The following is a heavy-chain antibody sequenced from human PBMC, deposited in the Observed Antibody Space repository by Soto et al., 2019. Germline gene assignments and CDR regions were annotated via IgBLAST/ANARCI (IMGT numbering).Heavy chain of an antibody. V-gene: IGHV3-30*18. CDR3: AKDVRPRYYYDTTGYYRDY. CDR1: GFTFSNYG. CDR2: ISYDGSNK. J-gene: IGHJ4*02. D-gene: IGHD3-22*01. Sequence: QVQLVESGGGVVQPGRSLRLSCVASGFTFSNYGMHWVRQAPGKGLEWVAVISYDGSNKYYADSVKGRFTISRDNSKNTLYLQMNSLRAEDTAVYCCAKDVRPRYYYDTTGYYRDYWGQGTLVTVSS.